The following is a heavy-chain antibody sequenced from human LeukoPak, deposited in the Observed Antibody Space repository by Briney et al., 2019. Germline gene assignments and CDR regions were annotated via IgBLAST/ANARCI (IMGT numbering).Heavy chain of an antibody. CDR3: ARDNIWAFDI. Sequence: GGSLRLSCEASGFTSFDFPMNWVRKAPGKGLEWVSHIRTDGTITCADSVKGRFTISRDDAKTSVYLQMNSLRDEDTAIYYCARDNIWAFDIWGQGTMVTVAS. J-gene: IGHJ3*02. CDR1: GFTSFDFP. CDR2: IRTDGTI. V-gene: IGHV3-48*02. D-gene: IGHD3-9*01.